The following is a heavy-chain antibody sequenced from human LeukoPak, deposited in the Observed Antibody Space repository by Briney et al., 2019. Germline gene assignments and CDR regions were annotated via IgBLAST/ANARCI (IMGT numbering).Heavy chain of an antibody. J-gene: IGHJ4*02. D-gene: IGHD4-17*01. CDR2: ISTSGGAT. Sequence: GGSLRLSCAASGFTFSNYALTWVRQAPGKGLEWVSSISTSGGATYYADSVKGRFTISRDNSKNTLYLQMNSLRAEDTAVYYCAKDVTDPDYGDFSWGQGTLVTVSS. CDR3: AKDVTDPDYGDFS. V-gene: IGHV3-23*01. CDR1: GFTFSNYA.